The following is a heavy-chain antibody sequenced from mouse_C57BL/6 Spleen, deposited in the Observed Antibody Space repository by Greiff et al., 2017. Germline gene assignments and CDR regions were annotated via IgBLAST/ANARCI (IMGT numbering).Heavy chain of an antibody. J-gene: IGHJ1*03. CDR3: ARGKIYYGNPHWYFDV. D-gene: IGHD2-1*01. CDR2: FYPYNDDT. Sequence: QVQLKESGAELVKPGASVKMSCKASGYTFTTYPIEWMTQNHGKSLEWIGNFYPYNDDTKYNEKFKGKATLTVEKSSSTVYLELSRLTSDDSAVYYCARGKIYYGNPHWYFDVWGTGTTVTVSS. CDR1: GYTFTTYP. V-gene: IGHV1-47*01.